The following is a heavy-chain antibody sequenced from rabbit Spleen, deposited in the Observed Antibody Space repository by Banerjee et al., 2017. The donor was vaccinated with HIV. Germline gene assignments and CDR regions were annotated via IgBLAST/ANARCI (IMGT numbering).Heavy chain of an antibody. CDR3: ARDGAGGSYFAL. D-gene: IGHD8-1*01. CDR1: GFDFGRYY. CDR2: IDPIFGIA. Sequence: QLVESGGGLVQPGGSLKLSCKASGFDFGRYYMTWVRQAPGKGLEWIGDIDPIFGIAVYASWVNGRFTISSHNAQNTLYLQLNSLTAADTATYFCARDGAGGSYFALWGPGTLVTVS. V-gene: IGHV1S7*01. J-gene: IGHJ6*01.